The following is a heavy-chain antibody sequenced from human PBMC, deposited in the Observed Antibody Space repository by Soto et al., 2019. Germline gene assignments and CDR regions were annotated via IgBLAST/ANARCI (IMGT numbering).Heavy chain of an antibody. CDR1: GGSFSCYY. V-gene: IGHV4-34*01. CDR2: INHSGST. CDR3: ARRGTRGAMAARYNWFDP. Sequence: SETLSLTCAVYGGSFSCYYWSWIRQPPGKGLEWIGEINHSGSTNYNPSLKSRVTISVDTSKNQFSLKLSSVTAADTAVYYCARRGTRGAMAARYNWFDPWGQGTLVTVSS. J-gene: IGHJ5*02. D-gene: IGHD3-10*01.